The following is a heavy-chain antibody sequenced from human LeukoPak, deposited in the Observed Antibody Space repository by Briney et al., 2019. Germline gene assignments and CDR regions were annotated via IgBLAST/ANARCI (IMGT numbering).Heavy chain of an antibody. V-gene: IGHV3-7*01. D-gene: IGHD1-26*01. Sequence: GVPLTLPCAASGFPFSSYYMSWVRQAPGKGLEWVANIKQDGSEKYYLDSVKGRFTISRDNAKNSLYLQMNSLRAEDTAVYYFARSLRGDYWGQGTLVTVSS. CDR3: ARSLRGDY. CDR2: IKQDGSEK. J-gene: IGHJ4*02. CDR1: GFPFSSYY.